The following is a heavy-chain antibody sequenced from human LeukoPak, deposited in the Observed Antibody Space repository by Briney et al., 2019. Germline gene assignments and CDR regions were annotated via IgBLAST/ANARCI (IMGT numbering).Heavy chain of an antibody. V-gene: IGHV3-21*01. Sequence: PGGSLRLSCAASGFTFSSYSMNWVRQAPGKGLEWVSSISSSSSYIYYADSVKGRFTISRDNAKNSLYLQMNSLRAEDTAVYYCAKAGDTAMVTPFDYWGQGTLVTVSS. CDR2: ISSSSSYI. CDR1: GFTFSSYS. J-gene: IGHJ4*02. CDR3: AKAGDTAMVTPFDY. D-gene: IGHD5-18*01.